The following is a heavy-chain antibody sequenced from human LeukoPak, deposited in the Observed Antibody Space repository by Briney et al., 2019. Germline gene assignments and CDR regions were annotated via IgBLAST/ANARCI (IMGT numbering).Heavy chain of an antibody. Sequence: PGGSLRLSCAASGFTFSSYGMHWVRQAPGKGLEWVAVIWYGGSNKYYADSVKGRSTISRDNSKNTLYLQMNSLSAEDTAVYYCARDLGCSSTSCYGRPNYYYGMDVWCQGTTVTVSS. CDR2: IWYGGSNK. V-gene: IGHV3-33*01. D-gene: IGHD2-2*01. CDR3: ARDLGCSSTSCYGRPNYYYGMDV. J-gene: IGHJ6*02. CDR1: GFTFSSYG.